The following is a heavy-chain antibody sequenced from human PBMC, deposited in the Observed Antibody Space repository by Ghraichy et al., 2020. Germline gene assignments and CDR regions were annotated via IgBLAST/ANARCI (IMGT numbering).Heavy chain of an antibody. CDR2: ISSSSSYI. J-gene: IGHJ6*02. D-gene: IGHD2-2*01. CDR3: ARDFNRLGYCSSTSCLYYYGMDV. CDR1: GFTFSSYS. V-gene: IGHV3-21*01. Sequence: GGSLRLSCAASGFTFSSYSMNWVRQAPGKGLEWVSSISSSSSYIYYADSVKGRFTISRDNAKNSLYLQMNSLRAEDTAVYYCARDFNRLGYCSSTSCLYYYGMDVWGQGTTVNVSS.